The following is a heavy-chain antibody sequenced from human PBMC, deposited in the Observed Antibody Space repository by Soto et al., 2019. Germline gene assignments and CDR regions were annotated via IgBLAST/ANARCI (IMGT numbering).Heavy chain of an antibody. CDR3: ARERGGAPYSSSWYPNYYYYGMDV. D-gene: IGHD6-13*01. V-gene: IGHV5-10-1*01. CDR2: IDPSDSYT. J-gene: IGHJ6*02. CDR1: GYSFTSYW. Sequence: PGESLNISCKGSGYSFTSYWISWVRQMPGKGLEWMGRIDPSDSYTNYSPSFQGHVTISADKSISTAYLQWSSLKASDTAMYYCARERGGAPYSSSWYPNYYYYGMDVWGQGTTVTVSS.